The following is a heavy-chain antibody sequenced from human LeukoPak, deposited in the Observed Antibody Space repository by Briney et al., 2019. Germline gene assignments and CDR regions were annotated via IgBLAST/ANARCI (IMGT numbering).Heavy chain of an antibody. J-gene: IGHJ4*02. V-gene: IGHV3-23*01. Sequence: QPGGSLRLSCAASGFTFSNYAMSWVRQAPGKGLEWVSVISGSGGSTYYVDSVQGRFTISRDNSKNTLFLQMDSLRAEDTAVYCCAKGGFGRPFDYWGQGTLVTVSS. CDR1: GFTFSNYA. CDR2: ISGSGGST. D-gene: IGHD3-10*01. CDR3: AKGGFGRPFDY.